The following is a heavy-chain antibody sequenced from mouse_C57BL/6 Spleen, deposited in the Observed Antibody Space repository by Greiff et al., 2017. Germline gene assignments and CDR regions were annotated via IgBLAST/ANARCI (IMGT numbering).Heavy chain of an antibody. V-gene: IGHV1-64*01. CDR3: ARGQPAQATEGLDD. Sequence: VQLQQPGAELVKPGASVKLSCKASGYTFTSYWMHWVKQSPGQGLEWIGMIHPNSGSTNYNEKLKSKAKLTVAKSYSTAYMQRSSLTSEDSAFYYCARGQPAQATEGLDDWGQGTTLTVSS. CDR1: GYTFTSYW. J-gene: IGHJ2*01. CDR2: IHPNSGST. D-gene: IGHD3-2*02.